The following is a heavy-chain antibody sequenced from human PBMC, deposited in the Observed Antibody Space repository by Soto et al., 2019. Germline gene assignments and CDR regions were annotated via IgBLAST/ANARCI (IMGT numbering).Heavy chain of an antibody. CDR3: ARGDSSRWTQGYSYGMDV. D-gene: IGHD6-13*01. Sequence: QVQLQESGPGLVKPSQTLSLTCTVSGGSISSGGYYWSWIRQHPGKGLEWIGYIYYSGSTYYNPALKSRVTISVDTSKNQFSLKLSSVTAADTAVYYCARGDSSRWTQGYSYGMDVWGQGTTVTVSS. J-gene: IGHJ6*02. V-gene: IGHV4-31*03. CDR2: IYYSGST. CDR1: GGSISSGGYY.